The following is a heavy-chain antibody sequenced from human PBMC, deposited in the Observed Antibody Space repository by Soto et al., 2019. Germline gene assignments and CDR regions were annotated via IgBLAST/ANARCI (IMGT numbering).Heavy chain of an antibody. D-gene: IGHD2-15*01. V-gene: IGHV3-15*07. J-gene: IGHJ3*02. CDR3: TTVLGPSYCSGGSCYYAFDI. Sequence: EVQLVESGGGLVKPGGSLRLSCAASGFTFSHAWMNWVRQAPGKGLEWVGRIKSKTGGGTADYVAPVKGRFTISRDESKDTLYLQMNSLKTEDTAVYYCTTVLGPSYCSGGSCYYAFDIWGQGTMVTVSS. CDR1: GFTFSHAW. CDR2: IKSKTGGGTA.